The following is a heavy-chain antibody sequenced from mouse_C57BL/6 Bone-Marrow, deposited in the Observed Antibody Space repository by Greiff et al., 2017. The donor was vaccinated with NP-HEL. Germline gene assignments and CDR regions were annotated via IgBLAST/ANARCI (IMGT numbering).Heavy chain of an antibody. V-gene: IGHV1-64*01. CDR3: AYGYYYYAMDY. Sequence: QVHLQQPGAELVKPGASVKLSCKASGYTFTSYWMHWVKQRPGQGLEWIGMIHPNSGSSNYNEKFKSKATLTVDKTSSTAYMQLSSLTSEDSAVYYCAYGYYYYAMDYGDRGTSVTVSS. CDR2: IHPNSGSS. D-gene: IGHD2-2*01. J-gene: IGHJ4*01. CDR1: GYTFTSYW.